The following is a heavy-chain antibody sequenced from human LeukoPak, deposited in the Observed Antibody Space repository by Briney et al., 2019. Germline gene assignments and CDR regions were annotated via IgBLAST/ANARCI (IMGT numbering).Heavy chain of an antibody. V-gene: IGHV3-23*01. CDR2: ISGSGTST. J-gene: IGHJ4*02. CDR1: GFTFSSYA. Sequence: PGGSLRLSCAASGFTFSSYAMHWVRQAPGKGLEWVSAISGSGTSTYYAYSVRGRFTISRDNSKNTLYLQMNSLRAEDTAVYYCATQLRFLEWLFGGFDFWGQGTLVTVSS. CDR3: ATQLRFLEWLFGGFDF. D-gene: IGHD3-3*01.